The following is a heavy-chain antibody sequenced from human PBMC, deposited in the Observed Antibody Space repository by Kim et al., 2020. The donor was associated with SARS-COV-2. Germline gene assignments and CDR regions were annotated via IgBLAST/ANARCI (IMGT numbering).Heavy chain of an antibody. D-gene: IGHD3-22*01. J-gene: IGHJ4*02. V-gene: IGHV4-34*01. CDR1: GGSFSGYY. CDR2: INHSGST. Sequence: SETLSLTCAVYGGSFSGYYWSWIRQPPGKGLEWIGEINHSGSTNYNPSLKSRATISVDTSNNQFSLKLSSVTAADTADYYCARFKEEVSMIVVVITTVSRYAEYLGQGTPVTVSS. CDR3: ARFKEEVSMIVVVITTVSRYAEY.